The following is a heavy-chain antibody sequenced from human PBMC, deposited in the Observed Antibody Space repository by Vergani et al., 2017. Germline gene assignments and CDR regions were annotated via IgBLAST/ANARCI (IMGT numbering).Heavy chain of an antibody. CDR3: TKDRVKAAGNEGYYYYYYMDV. D-gene: IGHD6-13*01. CDR2: ISGSGGST. CDR1: GFPFSSYA. Sequence: EVQLLESGGGLVQPGGSLRLSCAASGFPFSSYAMSWVRQAPGKGLEWVSAISGSGGSTYYADSVKGRFTISRDNSKNTLYLQMNSLRAEDTAVYYCTKDRVKAAGNEGYYYYYYMDVWGKATTVTGSS. J-gene: IGHJ6*03. V-gene: IGHV3-23*01.